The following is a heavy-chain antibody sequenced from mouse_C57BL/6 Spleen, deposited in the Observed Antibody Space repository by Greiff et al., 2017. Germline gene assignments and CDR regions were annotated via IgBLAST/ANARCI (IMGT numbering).Heavy chain of an antibody. Sequence: VQLQQPGAELVKPGASVSLSCKASGYTFTSYWMQWVKQRPGQGLEWIGVIEPSESYTLTVDTTSSTDYMQLSSLTSEDSAVYYCARRGSYYDYDDEYYFDYWGQGTTLTVSS. J-gene: IGHJ2*01. V-gene: IGHV1-50*01. CDR3: ARRGSYYDYDDEYYFDY. CDR2: IEPSESY. D-gene: IGHD2-4*01. CDR1: GYTFTSYW.